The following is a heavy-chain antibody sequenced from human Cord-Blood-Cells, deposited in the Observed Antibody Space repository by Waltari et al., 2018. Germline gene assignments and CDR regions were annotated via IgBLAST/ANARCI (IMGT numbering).Heavy chain of an antibody. CDR3: AATPQLYCSSTSCYYYYYYGMDV. CDR1: GFTFTSSA. Sequence: QMQLVQSGPEVKKPGTSVKVSCKASGFTFTSSAVQWVRQARGQRLEWIGWIVVGSGNTNYAQKFQERVTITRDMSTSTAYMELSSLRSEDTAVYYCAATPQLYCSSTSCYYYYYYGMDVWGQGTTVTVSS. CDR2: IVVGSGNT. J-gene: IGHJ6*02. D-gene: IGHD2-2*01. V-gene: IGHV1-58*01.